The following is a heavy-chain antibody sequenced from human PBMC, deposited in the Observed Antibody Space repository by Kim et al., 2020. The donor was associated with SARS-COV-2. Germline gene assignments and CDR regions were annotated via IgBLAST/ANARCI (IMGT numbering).Heavy chain of an antibody. CDR2: IYYSGST. CDR3: ARVFSDTAMVIFDY. D-gene: IGHD5-18*01. CDR1: GGSISSGGYY. Sequence: SETLSLTCTVSGGSISSGGYYWSWIRQHPGKGLEWIGYIYYSGSTYYNPSLKSRVTISVDTSKNQFSLKLSSVTAADTAVYYCARVFSDTAMVIFDYWGQGTLVTVSS. J-gene: IGHJ4*02. V-gene: IGHV4-31*03.